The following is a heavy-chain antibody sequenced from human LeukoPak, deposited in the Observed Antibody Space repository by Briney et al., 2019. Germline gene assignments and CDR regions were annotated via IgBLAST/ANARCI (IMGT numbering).Heavy chain of an antibody. J-gene: IGHJ4*02. D-gene: IGHD1-26*01. V-gene: IGHV3-23*01. CDR3: ATGTGGSYTWGTYYFDY. CDR1: GLGFSSA. CDR2: ISGSGDRT. Sequence: GGSLRLSCAASGLGFSSAMNWVRQAPGKGVEWGSAISGSGDRTYYGDSLKGRFTISRDNSKNTLYLQMNSLRAEDTAVYYCATGTGGSYTWGTYYFDYWGQGALVTVSS.